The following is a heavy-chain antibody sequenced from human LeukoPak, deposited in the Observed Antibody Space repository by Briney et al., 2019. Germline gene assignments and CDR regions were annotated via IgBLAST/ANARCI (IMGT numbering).Heavy chain of an antibody. Sequence: ASVKVSCKASGYTFTNYYMHWVRQAPGQGLEWIGIIDPTSGSTTYAQKFHGRVTMTRDTSTSTVYMELSSLRSEDTAVYYCARDWGVQQWPPSYFDYWGQGTLVTVSS. CDR3: ARDWGVQQWPPSYFDY. V-gene: IGHV1-46*01. CDR2: IDPTSGST. CDR1: GYTFTNYY. J-gene: IGHJ4*02. D-gene: IGHD3-16*01.